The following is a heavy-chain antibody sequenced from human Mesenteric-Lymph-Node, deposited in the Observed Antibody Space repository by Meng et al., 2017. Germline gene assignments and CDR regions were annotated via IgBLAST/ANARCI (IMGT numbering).Heavy chain of an antibody. CDR1: GFTFSSYS. Sequence: GESLKISCAASGFTFSSYSMNWVRQAPGKGLEWVSSISSSSSYIYYADSVKGRFTISRDNAKNSLYLQMTSLRAEDTAVYYCAKSPAGGAGSYSAFDIWGQGTMVTVSS. D-gene: IGHD3-10*01. V-gene: IGHV3-21*04. CDR2: ISSSSSYI. CDR3: AKSPAGGAGSYSAFDI. J-gene: IGHJ3*02.